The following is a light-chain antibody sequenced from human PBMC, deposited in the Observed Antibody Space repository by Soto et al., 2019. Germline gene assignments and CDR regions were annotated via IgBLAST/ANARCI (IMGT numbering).Light chain of an antibody. CDR3: QQYGSSSYT. CDR2: GAS. Sequence: EIVLTQSPGTLSLSPGERATLSCRASQSVSSSYLAWYQQKPGQAPRLLISGASSRATGIPDRFSGSGSGTAFTLTISRLEPEDFAVYYCQQYGSSSYTFGQGTKLEIK. V-gene: IGKV3-20*01. J-gene: IGKJ2*01. CDR1: QSVSSSY.